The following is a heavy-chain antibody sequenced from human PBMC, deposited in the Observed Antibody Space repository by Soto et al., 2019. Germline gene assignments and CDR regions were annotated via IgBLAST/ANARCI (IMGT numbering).Heavy chain of an antibody. D-gene: IGHD3-10*01. J-gene: IGHJ4*02. CDR3: AKHHNRLVRGVFWDY. CDR1: GFTFSNYA. Sequence: EEQLLESGGGLVQPGGSLRLSCAATGFTFSNYAMSWVRQAPGKGLEWVSAVSASAAGTYNADSVKGRFNISRDNSKNTLYLQMDSLRAEDTAVYYCAKHHNRLVRGVFWDYWGQGTLVTVSS. V-gene: IGHV3-23*01. CDR2: VSASAAGT.